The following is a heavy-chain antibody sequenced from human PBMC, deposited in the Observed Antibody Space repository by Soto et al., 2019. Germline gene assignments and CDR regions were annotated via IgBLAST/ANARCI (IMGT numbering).Heavy chain of an antibody. CDR1: EFTFSSYW. Sequence: EVQLVESGGGLVQPGGALRLSCAASEFTFSSYWMNWVRQAPGKGLEWGANIKEDGSEKYYVYSVKGRFTISRDNAKNSLYMQMDRLRGEDTAVYYWARDLGAPGRGSAVGYYYHYGMDVWGQGTTVTVSS. CDR3: ARDLGAPGRGSAVGYYYHYGMDV. CDR2: IKEDGSEK. V-gene: IGHV3-7*05. D-gene: IGHD2-2*01. J-gene: IGHJ6*02.